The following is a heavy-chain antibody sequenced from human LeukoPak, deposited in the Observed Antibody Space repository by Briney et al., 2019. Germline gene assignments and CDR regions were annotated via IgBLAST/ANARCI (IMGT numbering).Heavy chain of an antibody. CDR2: ISTSGST. Sequence: SETLSLTCTVSGDSNSGCYGRWIRRPARRALEWIGRISTSGSTNYNPSLKSRVTTSVNTSKNQVSLNLTSVTAADTAVYYCARESGSYRFLDNWGQGTLVTVSS. CDR3: ARESGSYRFLDN. CDR1: GDSNSGCY. D-gene: IGHD1-26*01. V-gene: IGHV4-4*07. J-gene: IGHJ4*02.